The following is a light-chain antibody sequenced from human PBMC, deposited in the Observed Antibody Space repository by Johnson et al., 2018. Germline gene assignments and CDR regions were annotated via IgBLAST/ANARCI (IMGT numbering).Light chain of an antibody. CDR3: GTWDSSLSAGNV. CDR2: ENN. V-gene: IGLV1-51*02. J-gene: IGLJ1*01. Sequence: QSVLTQPPSVSAAPGQKVTISCSGSSSNIGNNYVSWYQQLPGTAPKLLIYENNKRPSGIPDLFSGSKSGTSATLGITGLQTGDEADYYCGTWDSSLSAGNVFRTGTKVTVL. CDR1: SSNIGNNY.